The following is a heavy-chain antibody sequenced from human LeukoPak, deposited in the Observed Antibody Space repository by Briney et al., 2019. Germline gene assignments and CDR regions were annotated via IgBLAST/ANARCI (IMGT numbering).Heavy chain of an antibody. J-gene: IGHJ3*02. CDR1: GLTLSDHY. CDR3: ARDGGTGGNTAFDI. D-gene: IGHD4-23*01. Sequence: GGWLRLFCTSSGLTLSDHYIDGVRQARGRGGEGVGRSSDKRNSYTTEYAESVNGRFTISRDDSKNSLFLQMNSARTEDTAVYYCARDGGTGGNTAFDIWGQGTMVTVSS. V-gene: IGHV3-72*01. CDR2: SSDKRNSYTT.